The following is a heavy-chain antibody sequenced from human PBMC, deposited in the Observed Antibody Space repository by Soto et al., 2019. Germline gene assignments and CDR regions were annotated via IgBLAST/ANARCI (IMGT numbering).Heavy chain of an antibody. D-gene: IGHD1-1*01. CDR1: GFTFSNAW. Sequence: PGGSLRLSCATSGFTFSNAWMAWVRQAPGKGLEWVGRIKSIADGGTTNYAAPVEGRFSISRHDSENTLYLQMNSLRVEDTGIYYCHTPHWRNAFDIWGTGTVVTISS. CDR3: HTPHWRNAFDI. J-gene: IGHJ3*02. CDR2: IKSIADGGTT. V-gene: IGHV3-15*01.